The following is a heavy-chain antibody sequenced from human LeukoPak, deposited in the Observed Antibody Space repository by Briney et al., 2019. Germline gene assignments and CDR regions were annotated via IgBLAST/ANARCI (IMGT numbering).Heavy chain of an antibody. V-gene: IGHV1-46*01. D-gene: IGHD3-10*01. Sequence: ASVTVSCKASGYTFTSYYMHWVRQAPGQGLEWMGIINPSGGSTSYAQKFQGRVTMTRDTSTSTVYMELSSLRSDDTAVYYCARDLDPDYYGSGASQNFDPWGQGTLVTVSS. J-gene: IGHJ5*02. CDR3: ARDLDPDYYGSGASQNFDP. CDR2: INPSGGST. CDR1: GYTFTSYY.